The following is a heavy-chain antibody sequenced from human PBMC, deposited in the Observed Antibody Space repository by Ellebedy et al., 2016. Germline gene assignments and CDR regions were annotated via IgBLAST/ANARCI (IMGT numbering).Heavy chain of an antibody. CDR3: ARRGFVAMVTQDAFDI. J-gene: IGHJ3*02. Sequence: SETLSLTCTVSGGSISSYYWSWIRQPPGKGLEWIGYIYYSGSTNYNPSLKSRVTISVDTSKNQFSLKLSSVTAADTAVYYCARRGFVAMVTQDAFDIWGQGTMVTVSS. CDR1: GGSISSYY. D-gene: IGHD4/OR15-4a*01. CDR2: IYYSGST. V-gene: IGHV4-59*08.